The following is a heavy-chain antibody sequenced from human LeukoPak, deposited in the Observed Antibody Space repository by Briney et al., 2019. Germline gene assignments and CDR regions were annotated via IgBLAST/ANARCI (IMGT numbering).Heavy chain of an antibody. J-gene: IGHJ4*02. D-gene: IGHD2-8*01. CDR1: GFTFSSYA. CDR2: ISGSGGST. V-gene: IGHV3-23*01. Sequence: AGGSLRLSCAASGFTFSSYAMSWVRQAPGKGLEWVSAISGSGGSTYYADSVKGRFTISRDNSKNTLYLQMNSLRAEDTAVYYCARDLEWSIAGRFDYWGQGTLVTVSS. CDR3: ARDLEWSIAGRFDY.